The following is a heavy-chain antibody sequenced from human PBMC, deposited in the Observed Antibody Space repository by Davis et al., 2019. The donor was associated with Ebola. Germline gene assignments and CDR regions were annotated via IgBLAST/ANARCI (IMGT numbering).Heavy chain of an antibody. Sequence: GESLKISCAASGFTFSSYAMHWVRQAPGKGLEWVTVISYDGSNKYYADSVKGRFTISRDNSMTTLYLQMNSLRVEDTAVYYCVKDGHDLLFDYWGQGILVTVSS. CDR1: GFTFSSYA. CDR3: VKDGHDLLFDY. CDR2: ISYDGSNK. V-gene: IGHV3-30*04. J-gene: IGHJ4*02.